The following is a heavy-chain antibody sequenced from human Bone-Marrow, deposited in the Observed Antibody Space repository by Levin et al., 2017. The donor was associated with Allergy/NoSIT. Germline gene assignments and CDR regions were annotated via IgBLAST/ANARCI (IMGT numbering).Heavy chain of an antibody. D-gene: IGHD2-21*02. Sequence: PGGSLRLSCAASGFTFSNYGVSWVRQAPGKGLEWISTISGTTGNTYYADSVRGRFTISRDSSKSTLYLQMNSLRAEDTAVYYCAKRVVTTPPYFDYWGQGTLVTVSS. J-gene: IGHJ4*02. V-gene: IGHV3-23*01. CDR3: AKRVVTTPPYFDY. CDR2: ISGTTGNT. CDR1: GFTFSNYG.